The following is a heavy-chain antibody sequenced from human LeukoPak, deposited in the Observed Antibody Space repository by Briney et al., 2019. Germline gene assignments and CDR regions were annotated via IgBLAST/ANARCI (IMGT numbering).Heavy chain of an antibody. V-gene: IGHV4-4*02. Sequence: SETLSLTCAVSGGSISSSNWWRWVRQPPGKGLEWIGEIYHSGSTNYNPSLKGRVTISVDKSKNQFSLKLSSVTAADTAVYYCATGYLGAFDYWGQGTLVTVSS. CDR3: ATGYLGAFDY. J-gene: IGHJ4*02. CDR2: IYHSGST. CDR1: GGSISSSNW. D-gene: IGHD2-2*03.